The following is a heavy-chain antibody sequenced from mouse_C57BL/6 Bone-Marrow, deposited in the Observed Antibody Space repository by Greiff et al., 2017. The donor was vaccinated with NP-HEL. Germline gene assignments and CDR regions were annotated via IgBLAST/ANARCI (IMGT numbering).Heavy chain of an antibody. CDR1: GYTFTSYW. V-gene: IGHV1-55*01. D-gene: IGHD2-2*01. CDR3: ARVPIYYGYDGAMDY. J-gene: IGHJ4*01. CDR2: IYPGSGST. Sequence: QVQLQQPGAELVKPGASVKMSCKASGYTFTSYWITWAKQRPGQGLEWIGDIYPGSGSTNYNEKFKSKATLTVDTSSSTAYMQLSSLTSEDSAVYYCARVPIYYGYDGAMDYWGQGTSVTVSS.